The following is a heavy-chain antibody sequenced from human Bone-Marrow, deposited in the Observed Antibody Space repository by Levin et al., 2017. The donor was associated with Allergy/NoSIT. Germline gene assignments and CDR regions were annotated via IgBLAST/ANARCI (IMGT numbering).Heavy chain of an antibody. CDR2: ISRRGTTT. J-gene: IGHJ6*02. CDR1: GFTFSSYE. CDR3: ARDSTEYNILTGYYNVPYYGMDV. D-gene: IGHD3-9*01. V-gene: IGHV3-48*03. Sequence: GGSLRLSCAVSGFTFSSYEMNWVRQAPGKGLEWVSYISRRGTTTNYADSVKGRFTISRDNAKNSLYLQMKSLRAEDTAVYYCARDSTEYNILTGYYNVPYYGMDVWGQGTTVTVSS.